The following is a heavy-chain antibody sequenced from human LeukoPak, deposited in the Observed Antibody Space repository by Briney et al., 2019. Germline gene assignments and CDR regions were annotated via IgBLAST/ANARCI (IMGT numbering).Heavy chain of an antibody. V-gene: IGHV3-53*01. J-gene: IGHJ3*02. CDR2: IYSGGST. D-gene: IGHD3-10*01. Sequence: GGSLRFSCAASGLTVSSNYMSWVRQAPGKGLEWVSVIYSGGSTYYADSVKGRFTISRDNSKNTLYLQMNNLRVEDTAVYYCAKFASGFFDAFDIWGQGTMVTVSS. CDR1: GLTVSSNY. CDR3: AKFASGFFDAFDI.